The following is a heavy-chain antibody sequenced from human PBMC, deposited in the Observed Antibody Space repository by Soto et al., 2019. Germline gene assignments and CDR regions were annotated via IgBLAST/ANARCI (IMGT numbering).Heavy chain of an antibody. CDR3: ARGYYDSSGYFLDY. CDR1: GGSISSGDYY. Sequence: SETLSLTCTVSGGSISSGDYYWSWIRQPPGKGLEWIGYIYYSGSTYYNPSLKSRVTISVDTSKNQFSLKLSSVTAADTAVYHCARGYYDSSGYFLDYWGQGTLVTVSS. V-gene: IGHV4-30-4*01. CDR2: IYYSGST. D-gene: IGHD3-22*01. J-gene: IGHJ4*02.